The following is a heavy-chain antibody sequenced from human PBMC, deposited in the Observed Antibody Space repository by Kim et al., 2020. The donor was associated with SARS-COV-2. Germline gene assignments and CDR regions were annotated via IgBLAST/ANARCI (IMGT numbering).Heavy chain of an antibody. Sequence: GGSLRLSCAASGFTFSGSALHWVRQAPGKGLEWVGRIRSKANNYATEYAASMKGRFTILRDDSKNTAYLQMNNLKTEDTAVYYCTTRDSTSGWSYWGQGTLVTVSS. V-gene: IGHV3-73*01. CDR1: GFTFSGSA. CDR2: IRSKANNYAT. J-gene: IGHJ4*02. D-gene: IGHD6-19*01. CDR3: TTRDSTSGWSY.